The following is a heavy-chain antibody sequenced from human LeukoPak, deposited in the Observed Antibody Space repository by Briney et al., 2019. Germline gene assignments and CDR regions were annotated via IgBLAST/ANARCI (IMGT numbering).Heavy chain of an antibody. J-gene: IGHJ4*02. Sequence: ASVKVSCKASGYTFINSYMHWVRQAPGQGLEWMGWISAYNGNTNYAQKFQGRVTMTIDTSTSTAYMELRSLKSDDTAVYYCARVWGYYYDSSGYSDFDYWGQGTLVTVSS. D-gene: IGHD3-22*01. CDR3: ARVWGYYYDSSGYSDFDY. CDR2: ISAYNGNT. V-gene: IGHV1-18*04. CDR1: GYTFINSY.